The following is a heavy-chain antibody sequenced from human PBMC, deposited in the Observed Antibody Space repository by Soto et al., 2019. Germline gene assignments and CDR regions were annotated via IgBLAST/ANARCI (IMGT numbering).Heavy chain of an antibody. Sequence: SGGSLRLSCVTSGFTFSNYAMSWVRQAPGKGLEWVSVVSGSGGSTFYADSVKGRFTISRDNSKNTLSLQMISLRADDTAIYYCAKELAACDSTICYEYFDFWGQGTLVTVS. J-gene: IGHJ4*02. V-gene: IGHV3-23*01. CDR3: AKELAACDSTICYEYFDF. CDR2: VSGSGGST. D-gene: IGHD2-2*01. CDR1: GFTFSNYA.